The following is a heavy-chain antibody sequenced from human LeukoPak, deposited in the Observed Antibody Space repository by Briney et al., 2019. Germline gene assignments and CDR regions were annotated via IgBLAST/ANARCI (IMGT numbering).Heavy chain of an antibody. Sequence: GESLKISCKGSGYTFSNYWIGWVRQMPGKGLEWMGIIYPDDSDTRYSPSFQGQVTISADKSISTAYVQWSSLKASDTAMYYCARLDRYSRSWYVSWFDPWGQGTLVTVSS. CDR2: IYPDDSDT. CDR1: GYTFSNYW. V-gene: IGHV5-51*01. CDR3: ARLDRYSRSWYVSWFDP. J-gene: IGHJ5*02. D-gene: IGHD6-13*01.